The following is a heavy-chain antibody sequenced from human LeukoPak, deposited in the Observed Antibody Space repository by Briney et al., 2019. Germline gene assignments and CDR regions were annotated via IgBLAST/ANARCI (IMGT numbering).Heavy chain of an antibody. CDR2: IYSGGST. J-gene: IGHJ4*02. V-gene: IGHV3-53*04. Sequence: GGSLRLSCAASGFIVSSNYMSWVRQAPGKGLEWVSVIYSGGSTYYADSVKGRFTISRHNSKNTLYLQMNSLRAEDTAVYYCARAGRDGYNFATYYFDYWGQGTLVTVSS. CDR1: GFIVSSNY. D-gene: IGHD5-12*01. CDR3: ARAGRDGYNFATYYFDY.